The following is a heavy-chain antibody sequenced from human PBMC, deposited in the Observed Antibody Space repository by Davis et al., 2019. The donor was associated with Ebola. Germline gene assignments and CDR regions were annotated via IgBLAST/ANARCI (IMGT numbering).Heavy chain of an antibody. J-gene: IGHJ6*04. CDR2: ISSSSTYI. CDR1: GFTFSSYS. Sequence: GESLKISCAASGFTFSSYSMNWVRQAPGKGLEWVSFISSSSTYIYYADSVKGRFTISRDNAKNSLYLQMNSLRAEDTAVYYCARGGVRVREHYYYYHGMDVWGKGTTVTVSS. D-gene: IGHD3-10*01. CDR3: ARGGVRVREHYYYYHGMDV. V-gene: IGHV3-21*01.